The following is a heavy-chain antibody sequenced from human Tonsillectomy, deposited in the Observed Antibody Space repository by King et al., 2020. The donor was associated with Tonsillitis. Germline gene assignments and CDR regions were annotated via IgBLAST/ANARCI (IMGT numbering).Heavy chain of an antibody. CDR2: IYYSGST. Sequence: QLQESGPGLVKPSETLSLTCTVSGDSISSYYWSWIRQPPGKGLEWIGYIYYSGSTNYNPSLKSRVTISVDTSKIQFSLKLGSVTAADTAVYYCAGSAGLSSYFYGMDVWGLGTTDTVSS. CDR1: GDSISSYY. J-gene: IGHJ6*02. CDR3: AGSAGLSSYFYGMDV. V-gene: IGHV4-59*01. D-gene: IGHD2-2*01.